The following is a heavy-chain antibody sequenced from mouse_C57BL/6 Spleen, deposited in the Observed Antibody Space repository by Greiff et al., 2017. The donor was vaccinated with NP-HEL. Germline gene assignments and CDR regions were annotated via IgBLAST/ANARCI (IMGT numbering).Heavy chain of an antibody. V-gene: IGHV1-20*01. Sequence: EVKVVESGPELVKPGDSVKISCKASGYSFTGYFMNWVMQSHGKSLEWIGRINPYNGDTFYNQKFKGKATLTVDKSSSTAHMELRSLTSEDSAVYYCAREGGLRLFYAMDYWGQGTSVTVSS. D-gene: IGHD2-4*01. CDR2: INPYNGDT. CDR3: AREGGLRLFYAMDY. CDR1: GYSFTGYF. J-gene: IGHJ4*01.